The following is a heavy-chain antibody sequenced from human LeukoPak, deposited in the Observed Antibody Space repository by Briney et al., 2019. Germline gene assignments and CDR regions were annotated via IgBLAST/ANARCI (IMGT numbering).Heavy chain of an antibody. V-gene: IGHV3-33*06. CDR2: IWYDGSNK. CDR3: AKDLVDYYDSSGYFDY. Sequence: AGSLRLSCAASGFTFSSYGMHWVRQAPGKGLEWVAVIWYDGSNKYYADSVKGRFTISRDNYKNTLYLQMNSLRAEDTAVYYCAKDLVDYYDSSGYFDYWGQGTLVTVSS. CDR1: GFTFSSYG. D-gene: IGHD3-22*01. J-gene: IGHJ4*02.